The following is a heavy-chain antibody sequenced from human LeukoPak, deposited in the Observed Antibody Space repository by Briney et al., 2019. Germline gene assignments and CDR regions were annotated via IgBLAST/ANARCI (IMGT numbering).Heavy chain of an antibody. CDR1: GFTVSSNY. CDR3: ASPRAMGRYFDY. D-gene: IGHD5-18*01. Sequence: GGSLRLSCAASGFTVSSNYMNWVRQAPGKGLEWVSIIYSGGGTYYADSVKGRFTFSRDNSKNTLYLQMNSLRAEDTAVYYCASPRAMGRYFDYWGQGTLVTVSS. CDR2: IYSGGGT. J-gene: IGHJ4*02. V-gene: IGHV3-66*01.